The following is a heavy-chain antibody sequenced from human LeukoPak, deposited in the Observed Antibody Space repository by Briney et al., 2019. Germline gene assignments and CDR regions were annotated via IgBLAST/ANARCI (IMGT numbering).Heavy chain of an antibody. CDR2: IYGADST. J-gene: IGHJ6*02. D-gene: IGHD3-10*01. Sequence: GGSLRLSCAASGFTVSSNYMSWVRQAPGKGLEWVSIIYGADSTYYADSVKGRFTISRDNSKNTLYLQMNSLRAEDTAVYYCARSGFGVLYYYGMDVWGQGTTVTVSS. V-gene: IGHV3-66*01. CDR3: ARSGFGVLYYYGMDV. CDR1: GFTVSSNY.